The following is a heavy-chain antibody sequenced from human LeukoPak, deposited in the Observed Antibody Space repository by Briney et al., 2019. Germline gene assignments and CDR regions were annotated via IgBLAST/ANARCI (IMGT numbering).Heavy chain of an antibody. D-gene: IGHD1-1*01. V-gene: IGHV3-30-3*01. CDR2: ISYDGNNE. CDR1: GFTFSAYA. J-gene: IGHJ4*02. CDR3: AMSWTINWADY. Sequence: PGGSLRLSCVASGFTFSAYAMHWVRQAPGKGLEWVAIISYDGNNEYYADSVKGRFSISRDNSKNTLYLQMNSLRPEDTAVYYCAMSWTINWADYWGQGTLVTVSS.